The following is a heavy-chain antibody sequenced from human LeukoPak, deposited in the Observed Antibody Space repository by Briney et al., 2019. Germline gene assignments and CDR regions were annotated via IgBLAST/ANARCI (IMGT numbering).Heavy chain of an antibody. CDR3: ARHRLHRLYYDSSGYYHAAFDI. Sequence: ASVKVSCKASGYTFTSYGISWVRQAPGQGLEWMGWISTYIDKINYAHKFQGRVTMTTDTSTGTAYMELRSLRSDDTAVYYCARHRLHRLYYDSSGYYHAAFDIWGQGTMVTVSS. D-gene: IGHD3-22*01. CDR1: GYTFTSYG. CDR2: ISTYIDKI. J-gene: IGHJ3*02. V-gene: IGHV1-18*01.